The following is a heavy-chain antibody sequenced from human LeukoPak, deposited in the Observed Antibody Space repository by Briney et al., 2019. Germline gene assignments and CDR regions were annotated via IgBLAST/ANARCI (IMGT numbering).Heavy chain of an antibody. V-gene: IGHV4-59*01. CDR3: ARGEYQISIFCSAGSCYPGAFDI. CDR1: GGSISSYY. J-gene: IGHJ3*02. Sequence: PSETLSLTCTVSGGSISSYYWSWIRQPPGKGLEWIGYIYYSGSTNYNPSLESRVTISLDTSKNQFSLKLSSVTAADTALYYCARGEYQISIFCSAGSCYPGAFDIWGQGTMGTVSS. CDR2: IYYSGST. D-gene: IGHD2-15*01.